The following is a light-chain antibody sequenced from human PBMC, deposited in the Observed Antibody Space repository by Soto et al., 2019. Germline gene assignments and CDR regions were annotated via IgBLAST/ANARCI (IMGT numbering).Light chain of an antibody. V-gene: IGKV3-15*01. J-gene: IGKJ1*01. CDR3: QQSNNWPWT. CDR2: GAS. Sequence: EMVLTQSPGTLSLSPGERVTLSCRASQSVNNKVAWYQQKPGQAPRLLTYGASTRATGIPARFSGSGSGTEFTLTISSLQSEDFAVYYCQQSNNWPWTFGQGTKVDIK. CDR1: QSVNNK.